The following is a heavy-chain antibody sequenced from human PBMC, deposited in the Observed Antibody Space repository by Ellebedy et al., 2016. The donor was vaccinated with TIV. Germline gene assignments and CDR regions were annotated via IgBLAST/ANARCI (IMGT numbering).Heavy chain of an antibody. D-gene: IGHD1-1*01. J-gene: IGHJ4*02. CDR2: IIPIFGTA. Sequence: SVKVSXKASGGTFSSYAISWVRQAPGQGLEWMGGIIPIFGTANYAQKFQGRVTMTRDTSTSTVYMELSSLRSEDTAVYYCARDPTGTTLGPFDYWGQGTLVTVSS. V-gene: IGHV1-69*05. CDR1: GGTFSSYA. CDR3: ARDPTGTTLGPFDY.